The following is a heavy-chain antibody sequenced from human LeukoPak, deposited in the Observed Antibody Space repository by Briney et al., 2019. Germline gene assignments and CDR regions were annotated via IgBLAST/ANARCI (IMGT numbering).Heavy chain of an antibody. CDR3: ARLSTQLAAENPFDI. D-gene: IGHD6-13*01. V-gene: IGHV4-59*08. Sequence: PSETLSLTCTVSGGSISGYYWSWIRQPPGKGLEWIGHIHYSGSTNYNPSLKSRVTISVDTSKNQSSLTLSSVTAADTVVYYCARLSTQLAAENPFDIWGQGTMVTFSS. CDR1: GGSISGYY. CDR2: IHYSGST. J-gene: IGHJ3*02.